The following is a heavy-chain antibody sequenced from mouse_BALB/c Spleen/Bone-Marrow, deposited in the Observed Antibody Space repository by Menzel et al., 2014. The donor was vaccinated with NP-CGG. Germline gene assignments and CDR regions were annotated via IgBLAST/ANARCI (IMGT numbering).Heavy chain of an antibody. CDR3: TNLVTY. D-gene: IGHD2-10*02. Sequence: GAEQANPVASVKSSCKAFGYTFTSYWMHWVKQRPGQGLEWIGAIDPSDNYTHYNQEFKGKATLTVDTSSSTAYMQLSSLTSEDSAVYYCTNLVTYWGPGTTLTVSA. CDR1: GYTFTSYW. V-gene: IGHV1S127*01. J-gene: IGHJ3*01. CDR2: IDPSDNYT.